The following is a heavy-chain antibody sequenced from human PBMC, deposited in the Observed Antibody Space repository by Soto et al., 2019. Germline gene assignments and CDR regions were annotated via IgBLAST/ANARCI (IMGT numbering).Heavy chain of an antibody. CDR3: ASSSGYPYSFDY. J-gene: IGHJ4*02. Sequence: QVQLVQSGAEVKKPGSSVKVYCKASGGTFTRYIINWVRQAPGQGLEWMGGIIPLFGTANYAQKFQGRVTITADESTSTAHMELSSLRSEDTAVYYCASSSGYPYSFDYWGQGNLVTFSS. CDR1: GGTFTRYI. CDR2: IIPLFGTA. D-gene: IGHD3-22*01. V-gene: IGHV1-69*12.